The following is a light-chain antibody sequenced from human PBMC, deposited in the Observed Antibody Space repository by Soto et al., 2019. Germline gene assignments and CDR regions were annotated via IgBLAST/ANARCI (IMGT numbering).Light chain of an antibody. V-gene: IGKV1-5*01. CDR2: DAS. CDR1: QSISCW. Sequence: DIQMTQSPSTLSGSVGDRVTITCRASQSISCWLAWYQQKPGKAPKLLIYDASSLESGVPSRFSGSGSGTEFTLTISSLQPDDFATYYCQQYNSYLLTFGGGTKVEIK. CDR3: QQYNSYLLT. J-gene: IGKJ4*01.